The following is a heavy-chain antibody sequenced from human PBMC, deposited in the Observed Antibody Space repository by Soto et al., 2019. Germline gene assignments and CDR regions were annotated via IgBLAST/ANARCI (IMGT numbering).Heavy chain of an antibody. D-gene: IGHD2-15*01. CDR3: ARPTGGYCSGGSCYPGYFDL. V-gene: IGHV3-11*01. Sequence: PGGSLRLSCAASGFTFSDYYMSWIRQAPGKGLEWVSYISSSGSTIYYADSVKGRFTISRDNAKNSLYLQMNSLRAEDTAVYYCARPTGGYCSGGSCYPGYFDLWGRGTLVTVSS. CDR2: ISSSGSTI. J-gene: IGHJ2*01. CDR1: GFTFSDYY.